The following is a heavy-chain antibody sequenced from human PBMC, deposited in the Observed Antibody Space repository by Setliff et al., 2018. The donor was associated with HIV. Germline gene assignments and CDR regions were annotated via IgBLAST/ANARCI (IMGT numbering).Heavy chain of an antibody. J-gene: IGHJ4*02. D-gene: IGHD1-1*01. V-gene: IGHV1-3*04. CDR1: GYTFTTYS. CDR2: LRTGNGDT. CDR3: ARRASTAEVFDY. Sequence: ASVKVSCKVSGYTFTTYSIHWVRQAPGQRPEWMGWLRTGNGDTSYSESLQGRVTFTSDTSANTAYMKLRSLGSDDTAVYFCARRASTAEVFDYWGQGTLVTVSS.